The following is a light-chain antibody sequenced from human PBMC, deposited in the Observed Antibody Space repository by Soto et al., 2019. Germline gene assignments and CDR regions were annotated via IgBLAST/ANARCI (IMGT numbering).Light chain of an antibody. V-gene: IGLV8-61*01. J-gene: IGLJ2*01. Sequence: QTVVTQEPSFSVSPGATVTLTCGLSSGSVSVSNYHSWYQQTPGQAPRMLMYSTNTRSSGVPDRFSGSILGNKAALTITGAQADDESDYYCVLYMRSGLRVFGGGTKVTVL. CDR3: VLYMRSGLRV. CDR1: SGSVSVSNY. CDR2: STN.